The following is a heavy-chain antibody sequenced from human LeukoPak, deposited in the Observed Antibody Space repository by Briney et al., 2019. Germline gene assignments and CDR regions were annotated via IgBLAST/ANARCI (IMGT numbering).Heavy chain of an antibody. CDR2: IYPGDSET. V-gene: IGHV5-51*01. CDR3: ARRSLRGQLETDY. Sequence: GESLKISCKGSGYSFTTYWIGWVRQMPGKGLEWMGIIYPGDSETRYSPSFQGQVTISADKSISTAYLQWSSLKASDTAMYYCARRSLRGQLETDYWGQGTLVTVSS. CDR1: GYSFTTYW. D-gene: IGHD6-6*01. J-gene: IGHJ4*02.